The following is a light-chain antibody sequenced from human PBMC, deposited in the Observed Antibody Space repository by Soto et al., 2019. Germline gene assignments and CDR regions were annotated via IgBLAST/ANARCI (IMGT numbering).Light chain of an antibody. Sequence: QSALTQPPSVSGSPGQSVTISCTGTSSEVGSYNRVSWYQQPPGTAPKLMICQVSNRPSGVPDRFSGSKSGNTASLTISGLQAEDEAYYYCSSYTSSGTWVFGGGTQLTV. V-gene: IGLV2-18*02. CDR3: SSYTSSGTWV. J-gene: IGLJ3*02. CDR1: SSEVGSYNR. CDR2: QVS.